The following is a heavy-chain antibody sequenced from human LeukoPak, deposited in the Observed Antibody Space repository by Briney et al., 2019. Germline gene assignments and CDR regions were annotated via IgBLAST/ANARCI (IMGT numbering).Heavy chain of an antibody. D-gene: IGHD5-24*01. J-gene: IGHJ4*02. V-gene: IGHV4-34*01. CDR3: SRGEDAFKGGNY. CDR2: IHPIGSP. Sequence: SETLSLSWTSYGVSFSKYYISWIRRPPGKGLEWVGEIHPIGSPYYNPPLRRRVTISLHASKHQFSLKLTSVAAAHTAVYFCSRGEDAFKGGNYWGQGTLVTVPS. CDR1: GVSFSKYY.